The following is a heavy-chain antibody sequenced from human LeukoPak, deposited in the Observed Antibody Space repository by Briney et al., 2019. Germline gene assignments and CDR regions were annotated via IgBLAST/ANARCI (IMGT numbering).Heavy chain of an antibody. Sequence: GGSLRLSCAASGFTFSSYSMNWVRQAPWKGLEWVSSISSSSSYIYYADSVKGRFTISRDNAKNSLYLQMNSLRAEDTAVYYCATNYDSSGYPFDYWGQGTLVTVSS. V-gene: IGHV3-21*01. J-gene: IGHJ4*02. CDR2: ISSSSSYI. CDR3: ATNYDSSGYPFDY. D-gene: IGHD3-22*01. CDR1: GFTFSSYS.